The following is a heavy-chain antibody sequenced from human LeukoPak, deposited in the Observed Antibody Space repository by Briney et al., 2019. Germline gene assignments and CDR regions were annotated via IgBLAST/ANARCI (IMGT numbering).Heavy chain of an antibody. CDR3: ATNRIVVVPAAMWGGWFDP. CDR2: FNPADGET. V-gene: IGHV1-24*01. CDR1: VYTLTELS. Sequence: ASLWVSCKVSVYTLTELSMHWVRQAPGKGLEWMGGFNPADGETMHATKFQGRVTITEDTSTDTAYMELSSMRSEDTAVYYCATNRIVVVPAAMWGGWFDPWGQGTLVTVSS. D-gene: IGHD2-2*01. J-gene: IGHJ5*02.